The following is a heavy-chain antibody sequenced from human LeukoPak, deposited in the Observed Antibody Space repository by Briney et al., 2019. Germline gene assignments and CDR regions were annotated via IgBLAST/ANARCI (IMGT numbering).Heavy chain of an antibody. V-gene: IGHV1-18*01. J-gene: IGHJ4*02. CDR2: ISAYNGNT. D-gene: IGHD5-12*01. CDR3: ARAGYSGYDYNCDY. Sequence: ASVKVSCKASGYTFRSFGISWVRQAPGQGLEWMGWISAYNGNTTYAQKFQGRVTMTRDTSTSTVYMELSSLRSEDTAVYYCARAGYSGYDYNCDYWGQGTLVTVSS. CDR1: GYTFRSFG.